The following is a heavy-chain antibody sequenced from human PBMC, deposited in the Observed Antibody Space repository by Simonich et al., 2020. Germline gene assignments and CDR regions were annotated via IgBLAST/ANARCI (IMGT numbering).Heavy chain of an antibody. V-gene: IGHV1-2*06. CDR1: GYTFTGYY. CDR2: INPNSGGT. J-gene: IGHJ4*02. CDR3: ARVNYDSSGYYYAYYFDY. Sequence: QVQLVQSGAEVKKPGASVKVSCKASGYTFTGYYMHWVRQAPGRGLGGMGRINPNSGGTNYAQKFQGRVTMTRDTSISTAYMELSRLRSDDTAVYYCARVNYDSSGYYYAYYFDYWGQGTLVTVSS. D-gene: IGHD3-22*01.